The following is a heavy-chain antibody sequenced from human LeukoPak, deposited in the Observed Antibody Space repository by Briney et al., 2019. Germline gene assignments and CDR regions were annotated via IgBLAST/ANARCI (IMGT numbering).Heavy chain of an antibody. Sequence: GESLKISCKGSGYSFTSYWISWVRQMPGKGLEWMGRTDPSDSYTNYSPSFQGHVTISADKSISTAYLQWSSLKASDTAMYYCARESDLYCSSTSCSYDYWGQGTLVTVSS. CDR2: TDPSDSYT. V-gene: IGHV5-10-1*01. D-gene: IGHD2-2*01. CDR3: ARESDLYCSSTSCSYDY. CDR1: GYSFTSYW. J-gene: IGHJ4*02.